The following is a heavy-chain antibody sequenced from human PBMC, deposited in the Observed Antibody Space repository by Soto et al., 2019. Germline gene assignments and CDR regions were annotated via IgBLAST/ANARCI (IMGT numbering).Heavy chain of an antibody. V-gene: IGHV3-74*01. Sequence: EAQVVESGGGVVQPGGSLRLSCAGSGFTFSGSWMHWVRQSPGKGLVWVSRINSDGTTTAYADSVKGRFTISRDNSKNTLDLQMRSLRAEDTGVYYCTHCSGESCHGGYFGMDVWGQGTTVTVSS. CDR2: INSDGTTT. D-gene: IGHD2-15*01. CDR1: GFTFSGSW. J-gene: IGHJ6*02. CDR3: THCSGESCHGGYFGMDV.